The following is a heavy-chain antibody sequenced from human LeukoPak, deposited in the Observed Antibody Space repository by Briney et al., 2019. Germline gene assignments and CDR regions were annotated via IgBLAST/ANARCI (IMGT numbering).Heavy chain of an antibody. J-gene: IGHJ6*03. CDR2: VSGDNGQT. D-gene: IGHD3-16*02. V-gene: IGHV1-18*01. CDR3: ARVYLYTTGWSAAYYYFMDV. Sequence: ASVKVSCKASTYISSDFGISWVRLAPGGGLEWMGWVSGDNGQTNYGHKFYGRVTITMETSINTASMELRGLRSDDTAIYYCARVYLYTTGWSAAYYYFMDVWGKGTTVIVSS. CDR1: TYISSDFG.